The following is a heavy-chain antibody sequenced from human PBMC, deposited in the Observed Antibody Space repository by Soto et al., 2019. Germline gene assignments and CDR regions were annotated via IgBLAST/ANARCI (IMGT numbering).Heavy chain of an antibody. CDR2: INPNRGGT. CDR3: ARGGLEDIVVVPAAKESGWFDP. D-gene: IGHD2-2*01. Sequence: QVQLVQSGAEVKKPGASVKVSCKAAGYTFTGYYMHWVRQAPGQGLEWMGWINPNRGGTNYAQKFQGWVTMTRDTSISTAYIELSRLRSDDTAVYYCARGGLEDIVVVPAAKESGWFDPWGQGTLVTVSS. CDR1: GYTFTGYY. V-gene: IGHV1-2*04. J-gene: IGHJ5*02.